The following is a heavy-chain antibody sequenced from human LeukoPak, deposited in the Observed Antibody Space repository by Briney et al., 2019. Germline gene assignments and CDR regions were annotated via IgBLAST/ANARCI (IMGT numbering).Heavy chain of an antibody. D-gene: IGHD6-13*01. CDR2: IQISENN. CDR3: ARESVAAGTRWFDY. Sequence: PSETLSLTCTVFGDSISDYYWTWIRQPAGKGLEWIGRIQISENNNYNPSLKSRVTLSLDTSKNQFSLELTSVTAADTAMYYCARESVAAGTRWFDYWGQGTLVTVSP. J-gene: IGHJ4*02. V-gene: IGHV4-4*07. CDR1: GDSISDYY.